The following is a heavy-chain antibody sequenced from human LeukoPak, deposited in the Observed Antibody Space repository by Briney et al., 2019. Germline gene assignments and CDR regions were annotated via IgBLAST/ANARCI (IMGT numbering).Heavy chain of an antibody. Sequence: GGSLRLSCAASGFTFSSYSMNWVRRAPGKGLEWVSSISSSSSYIYYADSVKGRFTISRDNAKNSLYLQMNSLRAEDTAVYYCARDLNTVTTYYFDYWGQGTLVTVSS. CDR1: GFTFSSYS. CDR3: ARDLNTVTTYYFDY. J-gene: IGHJ4*02. D-gene: IGHD4-17*01. CDR2: ISSSSSYI. V-gene: IGHV3-21*01.